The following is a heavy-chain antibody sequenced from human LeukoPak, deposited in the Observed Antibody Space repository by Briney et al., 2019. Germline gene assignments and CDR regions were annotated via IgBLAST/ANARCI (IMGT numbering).Heavy chain of an antibody. CDR1: GGSISSTSYY. V-gene: IGHV4-39*01. D-gene: IGHD6-19*01. J-gene: IGHJ4*02. Sequence: SETLSLTCPVSGGSISSTSYYWGWIRQPPGKGLEWIGSIHYRGSTYYNPSLKSRVTISVDASKNQFSLKLSSVTAADAAVYYCASPAGSAYYYFAYWGQGTLVTVSS. CDR3: ASPAGSAYYYFAY. CDR2: IHYRGST.